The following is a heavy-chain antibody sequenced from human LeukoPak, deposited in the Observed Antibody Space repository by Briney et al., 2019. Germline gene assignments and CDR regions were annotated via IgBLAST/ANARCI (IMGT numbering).Heavy chain of an antibody. V-gene: IGHV3-74*01. D-gene: IGHD6-19*01. CDR1: GFIFSDYW. J-gene: IGHJ4*02. Sequence: GGSLRLSCAASGFIFSDYWMYWVRQAPGKGLVCVARISTDVSNTRYADSVKGRFTISRDNAKNTLYLQMNSLRAEDTAVYYCAKDSGKSSGWSNWGQGTLLTVSS. CDR2: ISTDVSNT. CDR3: AKDSGKSSGWSN.